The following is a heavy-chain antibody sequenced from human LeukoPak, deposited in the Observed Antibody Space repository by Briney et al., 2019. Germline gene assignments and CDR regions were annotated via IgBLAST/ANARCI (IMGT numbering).Heavy chain of an antibody. D-gene: IGHD2-15*01. CDR3: ASRGPLVVAAKGAFDI. V-gene: IGHV1-2*02. CDR1: GYTFTGYY. Sequence: GASVKVSCKASGYTFTGYYMHWVRQAPGQGLEWMGWINPNSGGTNYAQKFQGRVTMTRDTSISTVYMELSRLRSDDTAVYYCASRGPLVVAAKGAFDIWGQGTMVTVSS. J-gene: IGHJ3*02. CDR2: INPNSGGT.